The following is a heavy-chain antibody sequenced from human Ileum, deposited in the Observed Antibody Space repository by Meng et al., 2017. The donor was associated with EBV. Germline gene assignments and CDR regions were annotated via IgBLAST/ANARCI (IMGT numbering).Heavy chain of an antibody. CDR3: ARGWDTAMDSG. V-gene: IGHV4-61*01. CDR1: GGSVRISSYY. Sequence: GQLPELGPGLVRPSDTLSPTCTVSGGSVRISSYYWSWIRQPPGKGLEWIGYIYYSGTTNYNPSLESRVTISVDTSKNQFSLKLRSVAASDTAVYYCARGWDTAMDSGWGQGTLVTVSS. CDR2: IYYSGTT. D-gene: IGHD5-18*01. J-gene: IGHJ4*02.